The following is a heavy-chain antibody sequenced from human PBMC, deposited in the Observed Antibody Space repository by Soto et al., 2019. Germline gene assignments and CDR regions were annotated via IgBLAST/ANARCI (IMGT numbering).Heavy chain of an antibody. J-gene: IGHJ2*01. Sequence: GGSLRLSCAASGFPFSSYAMHWVRQAPGKGLEWVAVISYDGSNKYYADSVKGRFTISRDNSKNTLYLQMNSLRAEDTAVYYCARDPLWGTAMVLWYFDLWGRGTLVTVS. D-gene: IGHD5-18*01. CDR1: GFPFSSYA. V-gene: IGHV3-30-3*01. CDR3: ARDPLWGTAMVLWYFDL. CDR2: ISYDGSNK.